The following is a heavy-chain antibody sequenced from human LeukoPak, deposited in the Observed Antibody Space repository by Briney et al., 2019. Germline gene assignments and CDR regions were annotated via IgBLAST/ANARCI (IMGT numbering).Heavy chain of an antibody. V-gene: IGHV3-7*01. D-gene: IGHD6-19*01. CDR3: ARGSSGWTSPFDY. Sequence: GGSLRLSCAASEFTFSSFWMSRVRQAPGKGLEWVANIKQDGSEKRYVDSVKGRFTISRDNAKNSLYLQMNSLRADDTAVYYCARGSSGWTSPFDYWGQGTLVTVSS. CDR1: EFTFSSFW. CDR2: IKQDGSEK. J-gene: IGHJ4*02.